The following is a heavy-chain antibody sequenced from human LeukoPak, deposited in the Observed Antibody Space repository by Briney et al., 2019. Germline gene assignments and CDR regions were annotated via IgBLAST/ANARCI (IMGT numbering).Heavy chain of an antibody. Sequence: ASVKVSCKASGYTFTSYDINWVRQATGQGLEWMGWMNPNSGNTGYAQKFQGRVTMTRNTSISTAYMELSSLRSEDTAVYYCAGEYYDILTGYYGPLYWGQGTLVTVSS. CDR1: GYTFTSYD. D-gene: IGHD3-9*01. J-gene: IGHJ4*02. CDR2: MNPNSGNT. V-gene: IGHV1-8*01. CDR3: AGEYYDILTGYYGPLY.